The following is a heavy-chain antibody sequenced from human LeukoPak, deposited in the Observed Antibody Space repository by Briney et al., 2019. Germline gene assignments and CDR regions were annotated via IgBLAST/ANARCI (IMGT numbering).Heavy chain of an antibody. D-gene: IGHD1-26*01. CDR2: ISTYSGTT. CDR3: ARSGGYYFYMDV. CDR1: GYTFSNSG. J-gene: IGHJ6*03. V-gene: IGHV1-18*01. Sequence: ASVKVSCKPSGYTFSNSGISWVRQAPAQGLEWMGWISTYSGTTNYAHNLQGRLTMTTDTSTSTAYMELRNLKSDDTAVYYCARSGGYYFYMDVWGKGTTVTVSS.